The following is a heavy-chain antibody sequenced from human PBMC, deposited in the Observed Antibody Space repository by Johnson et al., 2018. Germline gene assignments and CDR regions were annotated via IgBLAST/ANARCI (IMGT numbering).Heavy chain of an antibody. D-gene: IGHD1-26*01. Sequence: VQLVQSGGGLVPPGGSLRLSCAASGFTFSNYWMFWVRQAPGKGLEWVAPIKTDGSAQLYVDSGKGRFTMSRDNAKNSLYLQMNSLRDEDTAVYYCVGRVGWILQHWGQGTLVSVSS. CDR1: GFTFSNYW. V-gene: IGHV3-7*01. CDR2: IKTDGSAQ. J-gene: IGHJ1*01. CDR3: VGRVGWILQH.